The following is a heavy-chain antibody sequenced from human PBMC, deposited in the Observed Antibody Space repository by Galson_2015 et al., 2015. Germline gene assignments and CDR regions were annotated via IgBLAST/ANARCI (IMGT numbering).Heavy chain of an antibody. Sequence: SLRLSCAASGFTFSSYSMNWVRQAPGKGLEWVSYISSSSSTIYYADSVKGRFTISRDNAKNSLYLQMNSLGDEDTAVYYCARLVGAKSFDYWGQGTLVTVSS. J-gene: IGHJ4*02. CDR1: GFTFSSYS. V-gene: IGHV3-48*02. CDR2: ISSSSSTI. CDR3: ARLVGAKSFDY. D-gene: IGHD1-26*01.